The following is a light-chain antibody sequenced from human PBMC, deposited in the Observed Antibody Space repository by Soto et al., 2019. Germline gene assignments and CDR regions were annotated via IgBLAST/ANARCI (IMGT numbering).Light chain of an antibody. V-gene: IGKV1-39*01. CDR3: QKSYSSPGT. CDR1: QSISSY. CDR2: GAS. J-gene: IGKJ2*02. Sequence: DIQMTQSPSSLSASVGDRVIITCRASQSISSYLNWYQQKPGKAPKVLIYGASSLQSGVPSRFSGSGSGADFTLTISSLHPEDFATYYCQKSYSSPGTFGQGTKLEIK.